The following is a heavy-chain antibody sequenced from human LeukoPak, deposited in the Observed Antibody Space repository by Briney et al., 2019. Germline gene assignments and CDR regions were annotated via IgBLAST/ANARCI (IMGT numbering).Heavy chain of an antibody. CDR3: ARGSRYCSTTSCSSFDY. V-gene: IGHV4-59*01. CDR1: RGSISSYY. CDR2: MFHSGSP. J-gene: IGHJ4*02. D-gene: IGHD2-2*01. Sequence: SETLSLTCTVSRGSISSYYWNWIRQPPRRGLEGIGYMFHSGSPNYNPSLKSRVAISIDTSKNQFSLKLSSVTAADTAVYYCARGSRYCSTTSCSSFDYWGQGTLVTVSS.